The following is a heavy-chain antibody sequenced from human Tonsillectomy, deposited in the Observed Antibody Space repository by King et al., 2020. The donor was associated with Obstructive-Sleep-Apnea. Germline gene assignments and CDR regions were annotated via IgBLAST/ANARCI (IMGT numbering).Heavy chain of an antibody. J-gene: IGHJ6*02. CDR1: GGSISSSSYY. CDR2: IYYSWST. CDR3: ASGDYDILTGSLYYYGMDV. D-gene: IGHD3-9*01. V-gene: IGHV4-39*07. Sequence: LQLQESGPGLVKPSETLSRTCTVSGGSISSSSYYWGWIRQPPGKGLEWIGRIYYSWSTYYNPSLNRRVTISVDKSTNQFSLKLSAVTAADTAVYYCASGDYDILTGSLYYYGMDVWGQGTTVTVSS.